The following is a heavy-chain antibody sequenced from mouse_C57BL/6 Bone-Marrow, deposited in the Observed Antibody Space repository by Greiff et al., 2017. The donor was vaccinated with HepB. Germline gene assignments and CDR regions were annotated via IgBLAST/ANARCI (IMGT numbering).Heavy chain of an antibody. CDR3: ARTPIYYYFDY. Sequence: VQLQQSGPELVKPGASVKISCKASGYAFSSSWMNWVKQRPGKGLEWIGRIYPGDGDTNYNGKFKGKATLTADKSSSTAYMQLSSLTSEDSAVYFCARTPIYYYFDYWGQGTTLTVSS. D-gene: IGHD1-1*01. CDR1: GYAFSSSW. CDR2: IYPGDGDT. V-gene: IGHV1-82*01. J-gene: IGHJ2*01.